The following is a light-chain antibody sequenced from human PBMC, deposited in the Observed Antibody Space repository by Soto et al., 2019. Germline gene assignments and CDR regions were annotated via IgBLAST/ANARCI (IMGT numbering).Light chain of an antibody. CDR1: SSNIGAHYD. J-gene: IGLJ1*01. CDR3: QSYDNSLSVYV. CDR2: GNS. V-gene: IGLV1-40*01. Sequence: QSVLTQPPSVSGAPGQSVTSSCTGSSSNIGAHYDVHWYQQPPGTAPKLLIYGNSNRPSGVPDRFSGSKSGTSASLAITGLQAEDEADYYCQSYDNSLSVYVFGTGTKVTVL.